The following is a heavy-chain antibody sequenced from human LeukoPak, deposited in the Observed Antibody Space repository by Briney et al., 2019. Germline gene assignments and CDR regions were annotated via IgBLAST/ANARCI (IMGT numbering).Heavy chain of an antibody. CDR2: IIPIFGTA. V-gene: IGHV1-69*13. CDR3: ARGKLYSSGSDAFDI. J-gene: IGHJ3*02. CDR1: GGTFSSYA. D-gene: IGHD6-19*01. Sequence: SVKVSCKASGGTFSSYAISWVRQAPGQGLEWMGGIIPIFGTAKYAQKFQGRVTITADESTSTAYMELSSLRSEDTAVYYCARGKLYSSGSDAFDIWGQGTMVTVSS.